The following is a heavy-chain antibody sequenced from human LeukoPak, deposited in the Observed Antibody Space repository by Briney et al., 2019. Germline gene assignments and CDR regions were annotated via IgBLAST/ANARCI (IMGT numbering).Heavy chain of an antibody. V-gene: IGHV3-7*04. CDR2: IKLDGSEK. Sequence: GGSLRLSCAASGFTFSSYWMSWVRQAPGKGLEWVANIKLDGSEKYYVDSVKGRFTISRDNAKNSLYLQMNSLRAEDTAVYYCAREYCSSASCYLVEKRLDFDYWGQGTLVTVSS. J-gene: IGHJ4*02. CDR3: AREYCSSASCYLVEKRLDFDY. D-gene: IGHD2-2*01. CDR1: GFTFSSYW.